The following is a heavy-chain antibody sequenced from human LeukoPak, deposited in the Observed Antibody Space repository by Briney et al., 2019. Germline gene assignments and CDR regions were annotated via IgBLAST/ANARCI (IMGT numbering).Heavy chain of an antibody. J-gene: IGHJ3*02. V-gene: IGHV1-2*04. CDR1: GYTFTDYY. Sequence: ASVKVSCKSSGYTFTDYYLHWVRQAPRQGLEWMGWINPNSGATKYAQKFQGWVTMTSDTSISTAYMELGGLTSDVTAIDYCARGEFGTNGHRSDAFNICGQGPVATASS. CDR2: INPNSGAT. CDR3: ARGEFGTNGHRSDAFNI. D-gene: IGHD2-8*01.